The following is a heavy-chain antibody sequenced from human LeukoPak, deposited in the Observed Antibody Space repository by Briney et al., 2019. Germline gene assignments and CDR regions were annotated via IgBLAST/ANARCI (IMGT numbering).Heavy chain of an antibody. CDR2: IYYSGST. J-gene: IGHJ4*02. D-gene: IGHD2-2*01. V-gene: IGHV4-59*08. CDR3: ARLLVVVVPAAAYFDY. CDR1: GGSISSYY. Sequence: SETLSLTCTVSGGSISSYYWSWIRQPPGKGLEWIGYIYYSGSTNYNPSLESRVTISVDTSKNQFSLKLSSVTAADTAVYYCARLLVVVVPAAAYFDYWGQGTLVTVSS.